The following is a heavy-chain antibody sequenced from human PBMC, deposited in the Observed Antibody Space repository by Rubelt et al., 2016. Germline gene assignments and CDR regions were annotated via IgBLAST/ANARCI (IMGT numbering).Heavy chain of an antibody. CDR1: GGSFSGSY. CDR3: ARVSGWYRAPGQDFDY. Sequence: QVQLQQWGAGLLKPSETLSLTCAVYGGSFSGSYWSWIRQPPGKGLEWIGEINHSGTTNSNPSLKSRVTIAVDTSKNQFSLKLSSVTAADTAVYYCARVSGWYRAPGQDFDYWGQGTLVTVSS. V-gene: IGHV4-34*01. CDR2: INHSGTT. D-gene: IGHD6-19*01. J-gene: IGHJ4*02.